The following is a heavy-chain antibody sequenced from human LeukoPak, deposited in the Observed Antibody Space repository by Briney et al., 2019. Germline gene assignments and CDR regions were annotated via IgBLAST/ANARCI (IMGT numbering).Heavy chain of an antibody. Sequence: PSETLSLTCTVSGGSISSYYWSWIRQPPGKGLEWIGYIYYSGSTNYNPSLKSRVTISVDTSKNQFSLKLSSVTAADTAVYYCARHRREAWFDPWGQGTLVTVSS. CDR2: IYYSGST. CDR1: GGSISSYY. D-gene: IGHD1-26*01. J-gene: IGHJ5*02. V-gene: IGHV4-59*08. CDR3: ARHRREAWFDP.